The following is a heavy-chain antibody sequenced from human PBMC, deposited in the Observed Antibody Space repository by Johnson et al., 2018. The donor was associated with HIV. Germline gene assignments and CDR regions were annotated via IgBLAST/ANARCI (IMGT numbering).Heavy chain of an antibody. V-gene: IGHV3-15*01. CDR1: GFTFSGSA. CDR3: TTPAGVVTAIRATYDAFDI. Sequence: EVQLVESGGGLVQPGGSLRLSCAASGFTFSGSAMHWVRQASGKGLEWVGRIKSKTDGGTTDYAAPVKGRFTISRDDSKNTLYLQMNSLKTEDTAVYYCTTPAGVVTAIRATYDAFDIWGQGTMVTVSS. D-gene: IGHD2-21*02. CDR2: IKSKTDGGTT. J-gene: IGHJ3*02.